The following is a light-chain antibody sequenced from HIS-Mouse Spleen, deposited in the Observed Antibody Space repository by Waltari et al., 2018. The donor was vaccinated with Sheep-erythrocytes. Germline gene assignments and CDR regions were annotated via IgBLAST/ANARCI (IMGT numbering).Light chain of an antibody. CDR2: AAS. Sequence: DIQMTQSPSSLSASVGASVTITCRPSQSISSYLNWYQQKPGKAPKLLIYAASSLQSGVPSRFSGSGSGTDFTLTISSLQPEDFATYYCQQSYSTPYTFGQGTKLEIK. CDR3: QQSYSTPYT. V-gene: IGKV1-39*01. J-gene: IGKJ2*01. CDR1: QSISSY.